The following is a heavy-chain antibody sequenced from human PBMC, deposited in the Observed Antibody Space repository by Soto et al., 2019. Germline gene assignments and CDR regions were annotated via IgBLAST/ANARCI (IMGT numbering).Heavy chain of an antibody. V-gene: IGHV3-74*01. J-gene: IGHJ4*02. Sequence: EVQLVESGGGLVQPGGSLRLSCAASGFAFSGFGMHWVRQAPGKGLVWVSRINNDGSDTVYADSVRGRFTFSRDNARNTLSLQMDSLRVEDTAVYYCARGLRGPDFWGQGTLVTVSS. D-gene: IGHD5-12*01. CDR2: INNDGSDT. CDR1: GFAFSGFG. CDR3: ARGLRGPDF.